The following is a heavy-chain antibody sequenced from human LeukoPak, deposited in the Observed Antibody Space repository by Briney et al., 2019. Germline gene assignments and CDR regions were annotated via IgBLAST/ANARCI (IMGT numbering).Heavy chain of an antibody. D-gene: IGHD6-13*01. J-gene: IGHJ4*02. CDR1: GFTFSSYA. CDR3: VKRRDTSRSGWGVFDY. V-gene: IGHV3-64D*06. CDR2: TTSDGFSP. Sequence: GESLRLSCSASGFTFSSYAIYWVRQAPGKGLEYVAATTSDGFSPFYADSVKGRSTVSRDNSKNAVFLQMSSLTTEDTAVYFCVKRRDTSRSGWGVFDYWGQGTLVTVSS.